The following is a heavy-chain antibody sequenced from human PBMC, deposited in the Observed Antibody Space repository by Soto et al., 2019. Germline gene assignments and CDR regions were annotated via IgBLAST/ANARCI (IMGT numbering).Heavy chain of an antibody. Sequence: PSETLSLACAVYGGSFSDYYWNWIRQTPGKGLEWIGEINHSGSTNYNPSLKSRVTISVDTSKNQFSLKLSSVTAADTAVYYCARGPYYYTWGNHHGWCFDLWGRRTLVTVSS. CDR3: ARGPYYYTWGNHHGWCFDL. CDR1: GGSFSDYY. D-gene: IGHD3-16*01. V-gene: IGHV4-34*01. CDR2: INHSGST. J-gene: IGHJ2*01.